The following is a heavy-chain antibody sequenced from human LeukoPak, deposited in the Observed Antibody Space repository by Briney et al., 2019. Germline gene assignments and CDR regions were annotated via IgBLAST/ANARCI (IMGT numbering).Heavy chain of an antibody. V-gene: IGHV3-23*01. CDR1: GFTFTTYG. CDR3: AKDLSSGDY. CDR2: IGGSGTRT. Sequence: GGSLRLSCSASGFTFTTYGMNWVRQAPGKGLEWVSGIGGSGTRTYYADSVKGRFTISRDNSKNTLYLQMNSLRDEDTAVYYCAKDLSSGDYWGQGSLVTVSS. J-gene: IGHJ4*02.